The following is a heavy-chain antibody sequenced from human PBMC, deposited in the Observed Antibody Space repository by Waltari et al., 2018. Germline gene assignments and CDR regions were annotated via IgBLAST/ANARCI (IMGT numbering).Heavy chain of an antibody. CDR1: GGTFSSYA. V-gene: IGHV1-69*05. CDR3: ASPGRAAEGAFDI. Sequence: QVQLVQSGAEVKKPGSSVKVSCKASGGTFSSYAISWVRQAPGQGLEWMGWFIPIFGTANYAQKFQGRVTITTDESTSTAYMELSSLRSEDTAVYYCASPGRAAEGAFDIWGQGTMVTVSS. D-gene: IGHD6-13*01. CDR2: FIPIFGTA. J-gene: IGHJ3*02.